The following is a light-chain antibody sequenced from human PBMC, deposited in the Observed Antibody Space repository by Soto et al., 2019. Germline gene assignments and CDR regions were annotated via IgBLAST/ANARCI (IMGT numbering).Light chain of an antibody. V-gene: IGKV3-20*01. Sequence: EIVLTQSPGTLSLSPGERATLSCRASQSVSSSYFAWYQQKPGQAPRLLIYGASSRATGIPDRFSGSGTGTDFTLTISRLEPEDFAVYYCQQYGSDPRTFGQGTKLEIK. CDR1: QSVSSSY. CDR3: QQYGSDPRT. CDR2: GAS. J-gene: IGKJ2*01.